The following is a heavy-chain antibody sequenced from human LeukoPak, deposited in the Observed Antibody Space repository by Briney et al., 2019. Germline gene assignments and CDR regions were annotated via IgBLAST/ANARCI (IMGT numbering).Heavy chain of an antibody. V-gene: IGHV1-8*02. J-gene: IGHJ4*02. CDR1: GYIFVTSD. CDR2: MNPLSGNT. Sequence: GASVKVSCKASGYIFVTSDINWVRQAAGQGLEWMGWMNPLSGNTGYAQKFQGRVTMTRNTSIDTGYLDLSSLRSEDTAVYYCARSLAVGGTRAYWGQGTLVTVSS. CDR3: ARSLAVGGTRAY. D-gene: IGHD6-19*01.